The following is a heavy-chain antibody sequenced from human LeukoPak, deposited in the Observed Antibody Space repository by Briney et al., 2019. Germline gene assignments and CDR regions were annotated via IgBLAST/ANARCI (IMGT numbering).Heavy chain of an antibody. J-gene: IGHJ4*02. CDR3: ATEKQQRGFDY. CDR2: INSDGNIT. Sequence: GGSLRLSCAASGFTFGSYWMHWVRQAPGKGLVWVSRINSDGNITNYADSVKGRFTISRDNAENTLYLQMNTLRADDTAVYYCATEKQQRGFDYWGQGTLVTVSS. V-gene: IGHV3-74*01. D-gene: IGHD6-13*01. CDR1: GFTFGSYW.